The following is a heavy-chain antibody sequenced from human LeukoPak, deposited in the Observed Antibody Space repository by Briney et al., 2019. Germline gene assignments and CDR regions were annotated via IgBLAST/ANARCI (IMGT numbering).Heavy chain of an antibody. CDR2: IYSGGST. D-gene: IGHD3-10*01. V-gene: IGHV3-53*01. J-gene: IGHJ5*02. CDR1: GFTVSSNY. CDR3: ARVGDILLWFGESRGGFDP. Sequence: PGGSLRLSCAASGFTVSSNYMSWVRQAPGKGLEWVSVIYSGGSTYYADSVKGRFTISRDNSKNTLYLQMNSLRAEDTAVYYCARVGDILLWFGESRGGFDPWGQGTLVTVSS.